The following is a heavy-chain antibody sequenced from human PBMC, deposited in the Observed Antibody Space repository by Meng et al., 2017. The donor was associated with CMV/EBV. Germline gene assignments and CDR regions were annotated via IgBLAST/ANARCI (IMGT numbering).Heavy chain of an antibody. CDR1: GYTFTGYY. D-gene: IGHD3-3*01. V-gene: IGHV1-2*02. CDR2: INPNSGGT. Sequence: ASVKVSCKASGYTFTGYYMHWVRQAPGQGLEWMGWINPNSGGTNYAQKFQGRVTMTRDTSISTAYMELSRLRSDDTAVYYCARDDLGDYDFWSGYYGVRFDYWGQGTLVTVSS. J-gene: IGHJ4*02. CDR3: ARDDLGDYDFWSGYYGVRFDY.